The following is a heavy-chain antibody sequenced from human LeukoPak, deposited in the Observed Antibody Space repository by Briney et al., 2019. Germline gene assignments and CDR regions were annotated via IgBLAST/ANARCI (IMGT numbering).Heavy chain of an antibody. CDR2: THPGTGDT. Sequence: ASVKVSCKASGHTFTTYYIHWVRQAPGQGLEWMGWTHPGTGDTNYAQKFQDRVTVTRDTSIATAYMDLIRLTSDDTAVYYCASYASGYNWLRVWGQGTLVTVSS. J-gene: IGHJ4*02. CDR1: GHTFTTYY. D-gene: IGHD1-1*01. V-gene: IGHV1-2*02. CDR3: ASYASGYNWLRV.